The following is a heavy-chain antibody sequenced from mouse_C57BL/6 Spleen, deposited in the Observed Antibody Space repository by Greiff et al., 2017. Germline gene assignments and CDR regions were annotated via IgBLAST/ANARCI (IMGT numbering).Heavy chain of an antibody. CDR1: GFNFNNSY. Sequence: VQLQQSVAELVRPGASVKLSCTASGFNFNNSYMHWVKQRPEQGLEWIGRIDPANGNTTYAPKFQGKATLTEDTSSNTAYLHLSSLASEDAAISYCAGDDGFAYWGQGTLVTVSA. CDR3: AGDDGFAY. CDR2: IDPANGNT. D-gene: IGHD2-2*01. V-gene: IGHV14-3*01. J-gene: IGHJ3*01.